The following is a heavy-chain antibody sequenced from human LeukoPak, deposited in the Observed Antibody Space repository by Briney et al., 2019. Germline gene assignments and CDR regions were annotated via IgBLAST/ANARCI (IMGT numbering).Heavy chain of an antibody. V-gene: IGHV3-21*06. CDR2: ITSSSRYT. CDR3: ARDPYNGGYGDSYYYYMDV. J-gene: IGHJ6*03. Sequence: GGAPRLSCAASVFTLSTYNMNWVPQAPGKGVEWVSAITSSSRYTFYADSVKGRFTISRDNAKNSLYLQMNSLRAEDTAIYYCARDPYNGGYGDSYYYYMDVWGKGTTVTVSS. D-gene: IGHD1-26*01. CDR1: VFTLSTYN.